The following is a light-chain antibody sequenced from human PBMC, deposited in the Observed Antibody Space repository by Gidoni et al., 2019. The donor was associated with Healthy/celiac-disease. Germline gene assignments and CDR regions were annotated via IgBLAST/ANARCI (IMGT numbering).Light chain of an antibody. CDR3: QKYNSAPPWT. V-gene: IGKV1-27*01. J-gene: IGKJ1*01. CDR1: QGISNY. CDR2: AAS. Sequence: DLQMTQSPSSLSASVGDRVTITCRASQGISNYLDWYQQKPGKVPKLLIYAASTLQSGVPSRFSGSGSGTDFTLTISSLQPEDVATYYCQKYNSAPPWTCGQGTKVEIK.